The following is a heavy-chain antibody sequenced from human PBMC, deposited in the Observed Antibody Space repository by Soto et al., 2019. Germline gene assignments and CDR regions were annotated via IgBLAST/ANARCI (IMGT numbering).Heavy chain of an antibody. J-gene: IGHJ4*02. D-gene: IGHD4-17*01. CDR2: IRGRGDFT. Sequence: EVHLLESGGGLVQPGGSLRLSCVASGFTFTIDAMSWVRQAPGKGLEWVSLIRGRGDFTEFAGSLKGRFTLSRDNSKNTVSLQMNSLRADDTAVYYCAKGRETTSIFDYWGQGILVTVSS. CDR3: AKGRETTSIFDY. V-gene: IGHV3-23*01. CDR1: GFTFTIDA.